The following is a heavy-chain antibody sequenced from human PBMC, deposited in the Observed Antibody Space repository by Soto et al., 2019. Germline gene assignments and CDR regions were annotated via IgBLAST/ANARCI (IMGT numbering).Heavy chain of an antibody. D-gene: IGHD2-15*01. CDR3: AKDLMSSGGSCPPEGFGWFDP. J-gene: IGHJ5*02. CDR1: GFTFSSYA. CDR2: ISGSGGST. Sequence: EVQLLESGGGLVQPGGSLRLSCAASGFTFSSYAMSWVRQAPGKGLEWVSAISGSGGSTYYADSVKGRFTISRDNSKNMPYLQMNGLRAEDTAVYYCAKDLMSSGGSCPPEGFGWFDPWGQGTLVTVSS. V-gene: IGHV3-23*01.